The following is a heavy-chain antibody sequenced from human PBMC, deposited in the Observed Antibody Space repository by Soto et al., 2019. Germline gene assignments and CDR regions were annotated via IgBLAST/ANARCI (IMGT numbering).Heavy chain of an antibody. V-gene: IGHV3-74*01. CDR3: ASATMVRGVRHYYYYMDV. Sequence: GGSLRLSCAASGFTFSSYWMHWVRQAPGKGLVWVSRINSDGSSTSYADSVKGRFTISRDNAKNTLYLQMNSLRAEDTAVYYCASATMVRGVRHYYYYMDVWGKGTTVTVSS. CDR1: GFTFSSYW. CDR2: INSDGSST. J-gene: IGHJ6*03. D-gene: IGHD3-10*01.